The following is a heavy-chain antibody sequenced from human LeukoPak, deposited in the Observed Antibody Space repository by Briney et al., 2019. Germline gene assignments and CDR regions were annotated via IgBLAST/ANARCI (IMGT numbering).Heavy chain of an antibody. D-gene: IGHD2-2*01. V-gene: IGHV1-2*02. J-gene: IGHJ3*02. CDR2: INPNNGGT. CDR3: ARDGSVVVPAAVEHAFDI. CDR1: GYTFTGHY. Sequence: ASVKVSCKAPGYTFTGHYMHWVRQAPGQGLEWMGWINPNNGGTNYAQKFQGRVTITADESTSTAYMELSSLRSEDTAVYYCARDGSVVVPAAVEHAFDIWGQGTMVTVSS.